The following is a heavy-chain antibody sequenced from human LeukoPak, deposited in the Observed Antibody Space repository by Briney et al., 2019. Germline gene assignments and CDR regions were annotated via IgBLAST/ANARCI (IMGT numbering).Heavy chain of an antibody. Sequence: SETLSLTCTVSGGSISSYYWSWIRQPPGKGLEWIGYIYYSGSTNYNPSLKSRVTISVDTSKNQFSLKLSSVTAADTAVYCCARGLGAKAYYFDYWGQGTLVTVSS. J-gene: IGHJ4*02. CDR2: IYYSGST. CDR1: GGSISSYY. V-gene: IGHV4-59*01. D-gene: IGHD1-26*01. CDR3: ARGLGAKAYYFDY.